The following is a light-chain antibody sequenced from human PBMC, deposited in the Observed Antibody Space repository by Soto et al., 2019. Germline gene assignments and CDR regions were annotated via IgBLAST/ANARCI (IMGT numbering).Light chain of an antibody. CDR2: KDS. CDR1: ALPKQY. Sequence: SYELTQPPSVSVSPGQTARITCSGDALPKQYAYWYQQKPGQAPVVVIYKDSERSSGIPERFSGSSSGTTVTLTISGVQAEDEADYYCQSAERVFGGGTKLTAL. V-gene: IGLV3-25*03. J-gene: IGLJ3*02. CDR3: QSAERV.